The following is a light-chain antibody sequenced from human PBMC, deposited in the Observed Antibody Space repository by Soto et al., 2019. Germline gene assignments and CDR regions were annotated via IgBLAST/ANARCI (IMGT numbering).Light chain of an antibody. V-gene: IGLV1-40*01. CDR1: SSNIGAGYD. CDR2: GNS. J-gene: IGLJ3*02. Sequence: QAVVTQPPSVSGAPGQRVTISCTGSSSNIGAGYDVHWYQQLPGTPPKLLIYGNSNRPSGVPDRFSGSKSGTSASLAITGLQAEDEADYYCQSYDSSLSALFGGGTKVTVL. CDR3: QSYDSSLSAL.